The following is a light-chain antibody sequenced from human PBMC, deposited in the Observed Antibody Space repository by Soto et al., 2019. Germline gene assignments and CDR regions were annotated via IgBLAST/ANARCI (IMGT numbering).Light chain of an antibody. J-gene: IGKJ1*01. CDR1: QTISSW. Sequence: DIQMTQSPSTLSGSVGDRVTITCRASQTISSWLAWYQQKPGKAPKLLIYKASTLKSGVPSRFSGSGSGTDFTLTISSLQAADAAVYYCQQYYLSPWTFGQGTKVDIK. CDR2: KAS. V-gene: IGKV1-5*03. CDR3: QQYYLSPWT.